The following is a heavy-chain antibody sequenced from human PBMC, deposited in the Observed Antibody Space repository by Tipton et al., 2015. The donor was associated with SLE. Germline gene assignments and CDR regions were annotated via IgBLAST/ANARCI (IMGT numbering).Heavy chain of an antibody. Sequence: TLSLTCTVSGGSISSGSYYWSWIRQPAGKGLEWIGRIYTSGSTNYNPSLKSRVTISVDTSKNQFSLKLSSVTAADKAVYYCARDLTGLGFDYWGQGTLVTVSS. D-gene: IGHD1-20*01. CDR1: GGSISSGSYY. J-gene: IGHJ4*02. V-gene: IGHV4-61*02. CDR3: ARDLTGLGFDY. CDR2: IYTSGST.